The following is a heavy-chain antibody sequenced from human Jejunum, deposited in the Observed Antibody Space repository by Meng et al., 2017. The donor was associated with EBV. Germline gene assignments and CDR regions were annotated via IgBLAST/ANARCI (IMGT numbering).Heavy chain of an antibody. CDR2: INPNSGGA. D-gene: IGHD3-16*01. CDR3: AREGLVGDLRYFDL. J-gene: IGHJ2*01. CDR1: ASTFAGYY. Sequence: QVKVVQAGAGVKKPGASVKVSCKASASTFAGYYMHWVRQAPGQGLEWMGRINPNSGGANYAQKFQGRVTMTRDTSISTAYMELSRLRSDDTAVYYCAREGLVGDLRYFDLWGRGTLVTVSS. V-gene: IGHV1-2*06.